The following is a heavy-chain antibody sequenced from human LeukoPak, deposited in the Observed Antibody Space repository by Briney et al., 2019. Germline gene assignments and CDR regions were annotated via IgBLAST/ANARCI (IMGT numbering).Heavy chain of an antibody. CDR2: IYTSGST. Sequence: PSETLSLTCTVSGGSMSSYYWSWIRQPAGKGLEWIGRIYTSGSTNYNPSLKSRVTISVDKSKNQFSLKLSSVTAADTAVYYCARDADTAMVTFDYWGQGTLVTVSS. J-gene: IGHJ4*02. CDR3: ARDADTAMVTFDY. V-gene: IGHV4-4*07. CDR1: GGSMSSYY. D-gene: IGHD5-18*01.